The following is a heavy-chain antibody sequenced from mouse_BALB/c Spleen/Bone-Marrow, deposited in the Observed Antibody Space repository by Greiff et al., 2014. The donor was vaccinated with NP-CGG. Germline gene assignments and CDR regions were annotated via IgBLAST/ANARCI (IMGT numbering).Heavy chain of an antibody. CDR3: ARYYYGSSYFDY. V-gene: IGHV14-3*02. CDR2: IDPANGNT. CDR1: GFNIKDTY. D-gene: IGHD1-1*01. Sequence: VQLQQSGAELVKPGASVKLSCTASGFNIKDTYMHWVKQRPEQGLELIGRIDPANGNTKYDPKFQGKATITADTSSNTAYLQLSSLTPEDTAVYYCARYYYGSSYFDYWGQGTTLTVSS. J-gene: IGHJ2*01.